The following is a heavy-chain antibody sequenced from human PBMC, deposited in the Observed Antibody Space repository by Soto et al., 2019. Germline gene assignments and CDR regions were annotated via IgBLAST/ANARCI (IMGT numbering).Heavy chain of an antibody. CDR3: ARRRAIGRSSWYAGNSQWFVP. D-gene: IGHD6-13*01. J-gene: IGHJ5*02. CDR2: IYPGDSDT. Sequence: PGQSLKISCKGSGYSFTNYWIDCVRQMPGKDPEWMGIIYPGDSDTRYSPSFQGQVTISADKSISTAYLQWSSLKASDTAMYYCARRRAIGRSSWYAGNSQWFVPWGQGTLGTVSS. V-gene: IGHV5-51*01. CDR1: GYSFTNYW.